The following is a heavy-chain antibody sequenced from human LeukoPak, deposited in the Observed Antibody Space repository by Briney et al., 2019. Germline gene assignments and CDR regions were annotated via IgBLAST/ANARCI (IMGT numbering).Heavy chain of an antibody. J-gene: IGHJ5*02. CDR2: ISWISGSI. D-gene: IGHD2-2*01. CDR1: GFTFDDYA. V-gene: IGHV3-9*01. Sequence: GRSLRLSCAASGFTFDDYAMHWVRQAPGKGLEWVSGISWISGSIGYADSVKGRFTISRDNAKNSLYLQMNSLRAEDTALYYCAKGRDKYQLLSKNWFDPWGQGTLVTVSS. CDR3: AKGRDKYQLLSKNWFDP.